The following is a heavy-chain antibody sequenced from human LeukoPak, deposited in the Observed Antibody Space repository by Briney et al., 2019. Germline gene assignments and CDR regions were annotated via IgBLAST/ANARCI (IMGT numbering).Heavy chain of an antibody. D-gene: IGHD1-26*01. CDR1: GYSISDGYY. CDR2: IYHSGNT. V-gene: IGHV4-38-2*02. J-gene: IGHJ3*01. CDR3: ARVMSGSYYSFGAFDV. Sequence: PSETLSLTCTVSGYSISDGYYWGWIRQPPGKGLEWIGSIYHSGNTYYNPSLKSRVTVSVDTSKNQFSLKLDSVTTADTAVYFCARVMSGSYYSFGAFDVWGQGTMVTVSS.